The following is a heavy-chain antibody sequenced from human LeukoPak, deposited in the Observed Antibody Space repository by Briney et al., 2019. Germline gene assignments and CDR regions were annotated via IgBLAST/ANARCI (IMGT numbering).Heavy chain of an antibody. Sequence: GGSLRLSCAASGFTFSSYAMSWVRQAPGRGLEWVSAISGSGGSTYYADSVKGRFTISRDNSKNTLYLQMNSLRAEDTAVYYCAKDTEWYSSSWYFDYWGQGTLVTVSS. D-gene: IGHD6-13*01. CDR3: AKDTEWYSSSWYFDY. CDR2: ISGSGGST. CDR1: GFTFSSYA. J-gene: IGHJ4*02. V-gene: IGHV3-23*01.